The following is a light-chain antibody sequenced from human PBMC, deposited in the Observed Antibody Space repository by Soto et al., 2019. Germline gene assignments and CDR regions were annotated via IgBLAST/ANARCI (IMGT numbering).Light chain of an antibody. V-gene: IGKV3-20*01. Sequence: EIVLTQSPGTLSLSPGDRATLYCRASQSVSSNSLAWFRQKPGQAPRLPIYGASSRATGIPDRFSGSGSGTDFTLTISRLEPEDFAVYYCQQYGSSPWTFGQGTKVDIK. J-gene: IGKJ1*01. CDR1: QSVSSNS. CDR2: GAS. CDR3: QQYGSSPWT.